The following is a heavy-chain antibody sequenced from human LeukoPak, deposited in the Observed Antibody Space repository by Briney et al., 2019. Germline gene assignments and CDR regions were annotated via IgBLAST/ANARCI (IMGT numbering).Heavy chain of an antibody. Sequence: GASVKVSCKASGYTFTGYCMHWVRQAPGLGLEWMGRINPNSGGTNYAQKFQGRVTMTRDTSISTAYMELSRLRSDDTAVYYCARDDYDFWSGYYTGLDYWGQGTLVTVSS. CDR3: ARDDYDFWSGYYTGLDY. CDR2: INPNSGGT. J-gene: IGHJ4*02. D-gene: IGHD3-3*01. CDR1: GYTFTGYC. V-gene: IGHV1-2*06.